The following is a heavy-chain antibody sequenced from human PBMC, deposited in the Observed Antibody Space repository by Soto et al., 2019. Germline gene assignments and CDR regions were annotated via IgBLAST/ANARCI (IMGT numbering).Heavy chain of an antibody. CDR1: GGSISSINW. D-gene: IGHD3-16*01. CDR2: IYQSGTT. CDR3: ARSAGAYPTHTFDP. Sequence: SETLSLTCGVSGGSISSINWWSWARQAPGKGLEWLGEIYQSGTTNYNPSLKSRVTMSIDKSKNQFFLNVTSVTAADTAVYYCARSAGAYPTHTFDPWGQGTLVTVSS. J-gene: IGHJ5*02. V-gene: IGHV4-4*02.